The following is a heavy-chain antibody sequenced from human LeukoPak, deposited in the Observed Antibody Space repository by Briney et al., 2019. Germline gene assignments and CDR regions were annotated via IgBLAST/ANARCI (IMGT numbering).Heavy chain of an antibody. J-gene: IGHJ4*02. CDR1: GFTFSGCA. V-gene: IGHV3-15*01. CDR2: IKSKTDGGTT. Sequence: PGGSLRLSCAASGFTFSGCAMHWVRQASGKGLEWVGRIKSKTDGGTTAYAAPVKGRFTISRDDSKNTLFLQMNSLKTEDTAVYYCTTSYQLLTLTPLLYWGQGTLVTVSS. D-gene: IGHD2-2*01. CDR3: TTSYQLLTLTPLLY.